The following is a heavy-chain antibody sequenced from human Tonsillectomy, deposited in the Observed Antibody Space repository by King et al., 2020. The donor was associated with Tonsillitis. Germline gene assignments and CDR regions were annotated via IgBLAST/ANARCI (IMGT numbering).Heavy chain of an antibody. CDR1: GGSFSDYY. CDR3: ARRSGMVRQVAYLSFDL. Sequence: VQLQQWGAGLLKPSETLSLTCAVYGGSFSDYYWSWIRQPPGKGLEWIGDINHSGSTNYNPSLKSRVTISVDTSKNQFSLKLSSVTAADTAVYYCARRSGMVRQVAYLSFDLWGRGTLVTVSS. V-gene: IGHV4-34*01. D-gene: IGHD3-10*01. CDR2: INHSGST. J-gene: IGHJ2*01.